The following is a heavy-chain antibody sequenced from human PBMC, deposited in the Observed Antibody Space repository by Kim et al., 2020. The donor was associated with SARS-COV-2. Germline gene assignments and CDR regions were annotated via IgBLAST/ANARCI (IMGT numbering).Heavy chain of an antibody. J-gene: IGHJ6*03. V-gene: IGHV1-8*01. CDR1: GYTFTSYD. CDR2: MNPNSGNT. CDR3: ARSYYDILGLYMDV. D-gene: IGHD3-9*01. Sequence: ASVKVSCKASGYTFTSYDINWVRQATGQGLEWMGWMNPNSGNTGYAQKFQGRVTMTRNTSISTAYMELSSLRSEDTAVYYCARSYYDILGLYMDVWGKGTTVTVSS.